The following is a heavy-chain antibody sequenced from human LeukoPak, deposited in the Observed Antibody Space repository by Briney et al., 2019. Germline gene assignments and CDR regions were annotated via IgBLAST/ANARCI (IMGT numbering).Heavy chain of an antibody. CDR3: ARGITYYDILTGFDY. Sequence: SETLSLTCTVCGGSISSYYWSWIRQPAGKGLEWIGRIYTSGNTNYNPSLKSRVTMSVDTSKNQFSLKLSSVTAADTAVYYCARGITYYDILTGFDYWGQGTLVTVSS. CDR2: IYTSGNT. CDR1: GGSISSYY. D-gene: IGHD3-9*01. V-gene: IGHV4-4*07. J-gene: IGHJ4*02.